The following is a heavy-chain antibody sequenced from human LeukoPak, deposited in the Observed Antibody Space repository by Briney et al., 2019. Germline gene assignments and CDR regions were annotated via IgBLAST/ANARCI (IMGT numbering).Heavy chain of an antibody. CDR1: GYTFTNYY. Sequence: ASVKVSCKASGYTFTNYYIHWVRQAPGQGLEWMGIINPSGGSTSYAQKFLGRVTMTRDTSTSTVYMELSSLRSEDTAVYYCAGGTTNTKGAFDMWGQWTMVTVSS. CDR2: INPSGGST. D-gene: IGHD2-8*01. J-gene: IGHJ3*02. V-gene: IGHV1-46*01. CDR3: AGGTTNTKGAFDM.